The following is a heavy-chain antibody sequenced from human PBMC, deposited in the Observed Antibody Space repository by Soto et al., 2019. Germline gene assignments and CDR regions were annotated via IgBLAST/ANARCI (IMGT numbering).Heavy chain of an antibody. CDR2: INPNSGGT. V-gene: IGHV1-2*04. CDR1: GYTFTGYY. D-gene: IGHD1-1*01. J-gene: IGHJ6*02. Sequence: ASVKVSCKASGYTFTGYYMHWVRQAPGQGLEWMGWINPNSGGTNYAQKFQGWVTMTRDTSISTAYMELSRLRSDDTAVYYCARTRLESSPNYYGMDVWGQGTTVTVSS. CDR3: ARTRLESSPNYYGMDV.